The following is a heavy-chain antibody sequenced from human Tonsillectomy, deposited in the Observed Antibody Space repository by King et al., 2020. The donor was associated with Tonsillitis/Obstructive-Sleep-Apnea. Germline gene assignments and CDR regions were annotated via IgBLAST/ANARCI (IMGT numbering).Heavy chain of an antibody. J-gene: IGHJ6*02. D-gene: IGHD2-21*01. CDR1: GGSISSYY. Sequence: VQLQESGPGLVKPSETLSLTCTVSGGSISSYYWSWLRQPPGKGLEWIGYMYYSGSTNYNPSLESRVTISVGTSKNQFSLKLSSVTAADTAVYYCARGILNYYYGMDVWGQGTTVSVSS. V-gene: IGHV4-59*01. CDR3: ARGILNYYYGMDV. CDR2: MYYSGST.